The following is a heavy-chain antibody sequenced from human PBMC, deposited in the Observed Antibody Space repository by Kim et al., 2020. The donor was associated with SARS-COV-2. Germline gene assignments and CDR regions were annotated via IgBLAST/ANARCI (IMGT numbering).Heavy chain of an antibody. CDR2: IYYSGST. V-gene: IGHV4-59*13. J-gene: IGHJ6*02. D-gene: IGHD2-2*01. CDR1: GGSISSYY. Sequence: SETLSLTCTVSGGSISSYYWSWIRQPPGKGLEWIGYIYYSGSTNYNPSLKSRVTISVDTSKNQFSLKLSSVTAADTAVYYCARVKYQLLGGIYGMDVWGQGTTVTVSS. CDR3: ARVKYQLLGGIYGMDV.